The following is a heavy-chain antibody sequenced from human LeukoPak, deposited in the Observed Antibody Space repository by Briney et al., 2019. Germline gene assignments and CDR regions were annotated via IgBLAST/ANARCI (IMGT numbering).Heavy chain of an antibody. CDR2: IRYDGSNK. CDR1: GFTFSSYG. CDR3: AKDRISTSWSSWPDY. D-gene: IGHD2-2*01. V-gene: IGHV3-30*02. Sequence: PGGSLRLSCAASGFTFSSYGMHWVRQAPGKGLEWVAFIRYDGSNKYYADSVKGRFTISRDNSKNTLYLQMNSLRAEDTAVYYCAKDRISTSWSSWPDYWGQGTLVTVSS. J-gene: IGHJ4*02.